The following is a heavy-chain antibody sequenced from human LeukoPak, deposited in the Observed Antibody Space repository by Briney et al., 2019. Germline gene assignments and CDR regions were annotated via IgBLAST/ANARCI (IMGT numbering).Heavy chain of an antibody. D-gene: IGHD3-9*01. J-gene: IGHJ4*02. V-gene: IGHV3-23*01. Sequence: GGSLRLSCAASGFTFSSYAMSWVRQAPGKGLEWVSAINGGSSGSTYYTDSVKGRFTISRDNSKNTLYLQMNSLRAEDTAVYYCAKTHYDILDFWGQGTLVTVSS. CDR2: INGGSSGST. CDR3: AKTHYDILDF. CDR1: GFTFSSYA.